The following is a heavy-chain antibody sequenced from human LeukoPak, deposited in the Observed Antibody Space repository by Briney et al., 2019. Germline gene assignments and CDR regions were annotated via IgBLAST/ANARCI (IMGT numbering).Heavy chain of an antibody. V-gene: IGHV3-7*01. CDR1: GFTFSDYY. CDR2: IKQDGNEK. CDR3: ARDTLGEGEDANYAVYYFDY. D-gene: IGHD4/OR15-4a*01. Sequence: GGSLRLSCTASGFTFSDYYMSWIRQAPGKGLEWVANIKQDGNEKYYVDSVKGRFTISRDNAKNSLDLQMNSLRAEDTAVYYCARDTLGEGEDANYAVYYFDYWGQGTPVTVSS. J-gene: IGHJ4*02.